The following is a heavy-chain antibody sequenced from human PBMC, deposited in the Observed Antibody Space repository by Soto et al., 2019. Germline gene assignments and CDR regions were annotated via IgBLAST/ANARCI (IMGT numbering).Heavy chain of an antibody. CDR1: GFTFSSYG. V-gene: IGHV3-30*18. CDR2: ISYDGSNK. CDR3: PKTRIAVAAKVTPYDFDY. Sequence: GAPLRLSCAASGFTFSSYGMPWVRQAPGRGLGWVAVISYDGSNKYYADSVNGRFTISRDNSKNTLYLQVNSLRTEDTAVYYCPKTRIAVAAKVTPYDFDYSTQGSLVPVSS. J-gene: IGHJ4*02. D-gene: IGHD6-19*01.